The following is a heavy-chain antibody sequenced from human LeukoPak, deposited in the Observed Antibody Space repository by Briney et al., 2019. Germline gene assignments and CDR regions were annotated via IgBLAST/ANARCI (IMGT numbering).Heavy chain of an antibody. CDR1: GGSFSGYY. CDR2: INHSGST. D-gene: IGHD3-10*01. V-gene: IGHV4-34*01. J-gene: IGHJ4*02. CDR3: ARDARYGSGSYYGFDY. Sequence: PSETLSLTCAVYGGSFSGYYWSWIRQPPGKGLEWIGEINHSGSTNYNPSLKSRVTISVDTSKNQFSLKLSSVTAADTAVYYCARDARYGSGSYYGFDYWGQGTLDTVSS.